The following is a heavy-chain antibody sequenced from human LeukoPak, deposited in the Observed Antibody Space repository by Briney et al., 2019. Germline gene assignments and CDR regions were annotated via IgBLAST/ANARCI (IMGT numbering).Heavy chain of an antibody. CDR2: IYHSGST. Sequence: TLSLTCAFSGGSISSGGYSWSWIRQPPGKGLEWIGYIYHSGSTYYNPSLKSRVTISVDRSKNQFSLKLSSVTAADTAVYYCARGYSRIIDYWGQGTLVTVSS. V-gene: IGHV4-30-2*01. J-gene: IGHJ4*02. D-gene: IGHD1-14*01. CDR1: GGSISSGGYS. CDR3: ARGYSRIIDY.